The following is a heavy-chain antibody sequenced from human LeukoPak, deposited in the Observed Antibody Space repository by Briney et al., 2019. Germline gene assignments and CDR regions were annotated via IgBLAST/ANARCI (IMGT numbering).Heavy chain of an antibody. V-gene: IGHV3-30*02. Sequence: PGGSLRLSCAASGFTFSSYGMHWVRQAPGKGLEWVAFIRYDGSNKYYADSVKGRFTISRDNSKNTLYLQMNSLRAEDTAVYYCAKESPRSYSDSSEPDYWGQGTLVTVSS. J-gene: IGHJ4*02. D-gene: IGHD3-22*01. CDR2: IRYDGSNK. CDR1: GFTFSSYG. CDR3: AKESPRSYSDSSEPDY.